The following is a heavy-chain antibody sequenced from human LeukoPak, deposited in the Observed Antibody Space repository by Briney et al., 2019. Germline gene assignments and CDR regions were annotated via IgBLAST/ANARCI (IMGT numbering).Heavy chain of an antibody. CDR3: ARGEQLNYFAY. Sequence: PGRSLRLSCAASGFTFSSYGMHWVRQAPGKGLEWVAVIWYDGSNKYYADSVKGRFTISRDNSKNTLYLQMNSLRAEDTAVYYCARGEQLNYFAYWGQGTLVTVSS. CDR2: IWYDGSNK. CDR1: GFTFSSYG. J-gene: IGHJ4*02. D-gene: IGHD1-26*01. V-gene: IGHV3-33*01.